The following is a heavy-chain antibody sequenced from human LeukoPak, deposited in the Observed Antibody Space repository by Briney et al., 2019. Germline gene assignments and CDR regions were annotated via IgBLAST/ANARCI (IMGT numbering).Heavy chain of an antibody. Sequence: PGGSLRLSCAASGFIFSSHWMSWVRQAPGKGLEWVANIKHDGTEQYFVDSVKGRFTISRDNAKNSLFLQMNSLRAEDTAVYYCARSHSRVGFDFWGQGTLVTVSS. CDR3: ARSHSRVGFDF. D-gene: IGHD6-13*01. J-gene: IGHJ4*02. CDR2: IKHDGTEQ. V-gene: IGHV3-7*04. CDR1: GFIFSSHW.